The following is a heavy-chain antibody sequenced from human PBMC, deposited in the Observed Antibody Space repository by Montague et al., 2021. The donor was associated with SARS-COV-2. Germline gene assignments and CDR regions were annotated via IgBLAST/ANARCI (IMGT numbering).Heavy chain of an antibody. CDR1: GGSFSGYY. J-gene: IGHJ4*02. V-gene: IGHV4-34*01. CDR2: INHSGST. D-gene: IGHD3-22*01. CDR3: ARDTKRVFTYDYDSSGYASDY. Sequence: SETLSLTCAVSGGSFSGYYWSWIRQPPGKGLEWIGEINHSGSTKYNPSLKSRVTISVDTSKNQFSLKLSSVTAADTAVYYCARDTKRVFTYDYDSSGYASDYWGQGTLVTVSS.